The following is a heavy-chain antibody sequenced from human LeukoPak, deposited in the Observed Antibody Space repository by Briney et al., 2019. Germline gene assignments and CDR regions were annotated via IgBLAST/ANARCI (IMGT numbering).Heavy chain of an antibody. Sequence: GGSLRLSCAASGFTFSSYAMSWVRHAPGKGLEWVSAISGSGGNTYYADSVKGRFTISRDNSKSTLYLQMNSLRAEDTAVYYCANKVGALGWFDPWGQGTLVTVSS. CDR3: ANKVGALGWFDP. D-gene: IGHD1-26*01. V-gene: IGHV3-23*01. J-gene: IGHJ5*02. CDR1: GFTFSSYA. CDR2: ISGSGGNT.